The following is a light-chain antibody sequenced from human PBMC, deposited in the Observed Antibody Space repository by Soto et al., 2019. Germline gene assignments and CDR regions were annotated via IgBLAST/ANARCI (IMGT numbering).Light chain of an antibody. V-gene: IGKV1-5*03. CDR1: QSISSW. J-gene: IGKJ2*01. Sequence: DIQMTQTPSTLSASVGDRVTITCRASQSISSWLAWYQQKPGKAPKLLIYKASSLESGVPSRFSGSGSGTEFTLTISSLQPDDFATYYCQQYNSYPYTFGQGTKLEIK. CDR2: KAS. CDR3: QQYNSYPYT.